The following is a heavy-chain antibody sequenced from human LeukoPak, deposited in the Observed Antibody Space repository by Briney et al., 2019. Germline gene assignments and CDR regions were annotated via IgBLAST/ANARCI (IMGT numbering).Heavy chain of an antibody. Sequence: ASVKVSCKASGYTFTSYGISWVRRAPGQGLEWMGWISAYNGNTNYAQKLQGRVTMTTDTSTSTAYMELRSLRSDDTAVYYCARVGYCTNGVCYDAFDIWGQGTMVTVSS. CDR2: ISAYNGNT. CDR3: ARVGYCTNGVCYDAFDI. CDR1: GYTFTSYG. V-gene: IGHV1-18*01. D-gene: IGHD2-8*01. J-gene: IGHJ3*02.